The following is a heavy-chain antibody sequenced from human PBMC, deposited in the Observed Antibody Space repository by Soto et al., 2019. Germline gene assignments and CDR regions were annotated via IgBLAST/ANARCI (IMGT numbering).Heavy chain of an antibody. CDR3: ARDQGKRGYSYGYIDY. CDR2: IWYDGSNK. J-gene: IGHJ4*02. V-gene: IGHV3-33*01. Sequence: PVGSLRLSCAASGFTFSSYGMHWVRQAPGKGLEWVAVIWYDGSNKYYADSVKGRFTISRDNSKNTLYLQMNSLRAEDTAVYYCARDQGKRGYSYGYIDYWGQGTLVTVSS. D-gene: IGHD5-18*01. CDR1: GFTFSSYG.